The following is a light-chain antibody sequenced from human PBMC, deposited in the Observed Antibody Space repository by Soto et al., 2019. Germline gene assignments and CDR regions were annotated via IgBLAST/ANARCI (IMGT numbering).Light chain of an antibody. CDR1: SSNIGAGYD. Sequence: QSVLTQPPSVSGAPGQRVTISCTGSSSNIGAGYDVHWYQQLPGTAPTLLISGNSNRPSGVPDRFSGSKSGTSASLAITGLQAEDEADYYCQSYDSSLSGWVFGGGTQLTVL. CDR3: QSYDSSLSGWV. V-gene: IGLV1-40*01. J-gene: IGLJ3*02. CDR2: GNS.